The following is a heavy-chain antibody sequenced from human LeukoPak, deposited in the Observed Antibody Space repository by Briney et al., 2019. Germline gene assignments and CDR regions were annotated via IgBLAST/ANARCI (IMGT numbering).Heavy chain of an antibody. V-gene: IGHV3-9*01. J-gene: IGHJ5*02. CDR1: GFTFDDYA. D-gene: IGHD2-2*01. Sequence: GGSLRLSCAASGFTFDDYAMHWVRQAPGKGLEWVSGISWNSGSIAYADSVKGRFTISRDNSKNTLYLQMNSLRAEDTAVYYCAKDLGEDIVVVPATSGNWFDPWGQGTLVTVSS. CDR2: ISWNSGSI. CDR3: AKDLGEDIVVVPATSGNWFDP.